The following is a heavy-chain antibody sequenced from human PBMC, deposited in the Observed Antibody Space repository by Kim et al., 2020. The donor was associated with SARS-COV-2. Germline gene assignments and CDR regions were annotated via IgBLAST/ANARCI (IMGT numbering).Heavy chain of an antibody. Sequence: DSVKGRFTISRDNAKNSLYLQMNSLRDEDTAVYYCAREAYYDSSGYFDYWGQGTLVTVSS. V-gene: IGHV3-48*02. D-gene: IGHD3-22*01. CDR3: AREAYYDSSGYFDY. J-gene: IGHJ4*02.